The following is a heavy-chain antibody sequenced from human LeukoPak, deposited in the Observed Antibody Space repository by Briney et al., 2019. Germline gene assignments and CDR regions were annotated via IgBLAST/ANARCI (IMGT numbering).Heavy chain of an antibody. Sequence: PGGSLRLSCAASGFTFSSYEMNWVRQAPGKGLEWVLYISSSGSTIYYADSVKGRFTISRDNAKNSLYLQMNSLRAEDTAVYYCARDLNWNPLDYWGQGTLVTVSS. J-gene: IGHJ4*02. CDR2: ISSSGSTI. D-gene: IGHD1-1*01. V-gene: IGHV3-48*03. CDR1: GFTFSSYE. CDR3: ARDLNWNPLDY.